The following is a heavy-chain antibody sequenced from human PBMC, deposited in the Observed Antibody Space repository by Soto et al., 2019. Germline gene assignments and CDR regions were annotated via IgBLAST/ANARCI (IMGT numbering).Heavy chain of an antibody. J-gene: IGHJ4*02. CDR1: GGTFSSYA. CDR3: ASSPRGGQRWDFDY. D-gene: IGHD1-26*01. V-gene: IGHV1-69*13. Sequence: EASVKVSCKASGGTFSSYAISWVRQAPGQGLEWMGGIIPILGTANYAQKFQGRVTITADESTSTAYMELSSLRSEDTAVYYCASSPRGGQRWDFDYWGQGTLVTVSS. CDR2: IIPILGTA.